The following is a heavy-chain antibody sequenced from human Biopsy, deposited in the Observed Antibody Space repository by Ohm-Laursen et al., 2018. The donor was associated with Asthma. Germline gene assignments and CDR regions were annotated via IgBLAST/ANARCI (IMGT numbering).Heavy chain of an antibody. Sequence: SDTLSLTWTVSGGSISSSHFQWGWIHQPPGKGLEWIGNTYYGGTTYYNPSLKSRVSISIDTSKNQFSLKLSSVTAADTAVYYCARAQDYYDSRGYYRSFDYWGQGTLVTVSS. CDR3: ARAQDYYDSRGYYRSFDY. CDR2: TYYGGTT. D-gene: IGHD3-22*01. CDR1: GGSISSSHFQ. J-gene: IGHJ4*02. V-gene: IGHV4-39*07.